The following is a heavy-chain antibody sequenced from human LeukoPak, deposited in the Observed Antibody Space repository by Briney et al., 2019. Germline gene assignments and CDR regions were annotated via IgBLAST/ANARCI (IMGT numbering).Heavy chain of an antibody. V-gene: IGHV1-18*01. D-gene: IGHD6-19*01. CDR3: ARVLGRQIAVAGDDY. CDR2: ISTYNGNT. Sequence: GASVKVSCKASGYTFTDYGVHWVRQAPGQGLEWMGWISTYNGNTHCVQNLQDRVAMTTDASTSTAFMELRSLRSDDTAVYYCARVLGRQIAVAGDDYWGQGTLVTVSS. CDR1: GYTFTDYG. J-gene: IGHJ4*02.